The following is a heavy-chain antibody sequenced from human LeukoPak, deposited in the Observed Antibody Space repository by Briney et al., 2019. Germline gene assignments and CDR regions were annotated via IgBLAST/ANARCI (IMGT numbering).Heavy chain of an antibody. CDR2: IKQDGSEG. CDR1: GFSFSNYW. D-gene: IGHD3-22*01. CDR3: ARERPPSVYSGYIH. Sequence: VGSLRLSCEASGFSFSNYWMSWVRQAPGKGLEWVANIKQDGSEGYYVDSAKGRFTISRYNAKNSLYLQMNILRAEDTAVYYCARERPPSVYSGYIHWGQGTLVPVSP. J-gene: IGHJ4*02. V-gene: IGHV3-7*01.